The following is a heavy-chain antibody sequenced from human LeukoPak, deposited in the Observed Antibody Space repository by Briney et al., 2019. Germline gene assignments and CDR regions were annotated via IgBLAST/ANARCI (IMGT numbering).Heavy chain of an antibody. CDR3: AREDYDLCCLDW. J-gene: IGHJ4*02. CDR2: ISSSGSYI. CDR1: GFTFSSYS. Sequence: GGSLRLSCAASGFTFSSYSMNWVRQAPGKGLEWVSSISSSGSYIYYAHSVKGRFTISRDNAKNSLYLQMNSLRAEDTAVYYCAREDYDLCCLDWWGQGTLVTVCS. V-gene: IGHV3-21*01. D-gene: IGHD3-3*01.